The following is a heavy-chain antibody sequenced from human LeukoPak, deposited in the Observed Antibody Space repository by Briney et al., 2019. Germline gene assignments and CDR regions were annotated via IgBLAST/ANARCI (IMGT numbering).Heavy chain of an antibody. V-gene: IGHV1-69*13. CDR1: GYTFSSHG. D-gene: IGHD3-22*01. CDR3: ARSITMIVVESGPLDY. J-gene: IGHJ4*02. Sequence: ASVKVSCKASGYTFSSHGISWVRQAPGQGLEWMGGIIPIFGTANYAQKFQGRVTITADESTSTAYMELSSLRSEDTAVYYCARSITMIVVESGPLDYWGQGTLVTVSS. CDR2: IIPIFGTA.